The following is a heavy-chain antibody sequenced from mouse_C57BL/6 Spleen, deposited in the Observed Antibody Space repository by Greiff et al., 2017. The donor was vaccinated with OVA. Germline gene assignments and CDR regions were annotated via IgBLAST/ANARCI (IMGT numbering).Heavy chain of an antibody. CDR1: GYAFSSSW. Sequence: VQLQQSGPELVKPGASVKISCKASGYAFSSSWMNWVKQRPGKGLEWIGRIYPGDGDTNYNGKFKGKATLTADKSSSTAYMQLSSLTSEDSAVYFCARKDTLTGGYCDVWGTGTTVTVSS. D-gene: IGHD4-1*01. V-gene: IGHV1-82*01. J-gene: IGHJ1*03. CDR3: ARKDTLTGGYCDV. CDR2: IYPGDGDT.